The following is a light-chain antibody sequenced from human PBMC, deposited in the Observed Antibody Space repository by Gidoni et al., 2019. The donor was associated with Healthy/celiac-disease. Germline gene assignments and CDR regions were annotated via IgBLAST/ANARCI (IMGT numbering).Light chain of an antibody. CDR3: QQYNSYSTWT. V-gene: IGKV1-5*03. CDR2: KAS. CDR1: QSISSW. J-gene: IGKJ1*01. Sequence: DIQMTQSPSTLSASVGDRVTITCRASQSISSWLAWYQQKPGKAPKLLIYKASSLESGVPSRLSGSGSGTEFTLTISSLKPDDFETYYCQQYNSYSTWTFGQGTKVEIK.